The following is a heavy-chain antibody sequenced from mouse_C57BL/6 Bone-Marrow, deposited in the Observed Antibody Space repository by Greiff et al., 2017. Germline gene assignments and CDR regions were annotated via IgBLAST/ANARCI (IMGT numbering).Heavy chain of an antibody. J-gene: IGHJ2*01. CDR2: ISNGGGST. Sequence: EVQLVESGGGLVQPGGSLKLSCAASGFTFSDYYMYWVRQTPEKRLEWVAYISNGGGSTYYPDTVKGRFTSSRDNAKNTLYLQMSRLKSEDTAMYYCARDCYGSSDYWGQGTTLTVSS. CDR3: ARDCYGSSDY. V-gene: IGHV5-12*01. D-gene: IGHD1-1*01. CDR1: GFTFSDYY.